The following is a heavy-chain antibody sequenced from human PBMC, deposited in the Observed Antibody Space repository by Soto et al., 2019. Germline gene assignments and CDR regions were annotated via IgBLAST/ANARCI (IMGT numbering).Heavy chain of an antibody. Sequence: SGPTLVNPTQTLTLTCTFSGFSLSTSGMCVSWIRQPPGKALEWLALIDWDDDKYYSTSLKTRLTISKDTSKNQVVLTMTNMDPVDTATYYCARSARGSATYCMDVWGQGTTVTVSS. CDR3: ARSARGSATYCMDV. J-gene: IGHJ6*02. CDR2: IDWDDDK. CDR1: GFSLSTSGMC. V-gene: IGHV2-70*01.